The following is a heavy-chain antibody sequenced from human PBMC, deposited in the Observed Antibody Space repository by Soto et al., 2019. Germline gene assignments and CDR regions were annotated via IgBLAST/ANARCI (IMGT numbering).Heavy chain of an antibody. CDR2: IYHTGNA. CDR1: GGSISSGGYS. J-gene: IGHJ5*02. V-gene: IGHV4-30-2*03. CDR3: ARSVFP. Sequence: PSETLSLTCAVSGGSISSGGYSWGWIRQPPGKGLEWIGSIYHTGNAYYNPSLKSRVTISVDTSKNQFSLKLTSVTAADAALYYCARSVFPWGQGTLVTVSS.